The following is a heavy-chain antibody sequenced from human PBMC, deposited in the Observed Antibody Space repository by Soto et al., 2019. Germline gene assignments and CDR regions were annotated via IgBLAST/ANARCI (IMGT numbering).Heavy chain of an antibody. D-gene: IGHD2-2*02. J-gene: IGHJ4*02. CDR3: ASFNARFQPAAILY. CDR2: IYYSGST. CDR1: GDSISSGGYY. Sequence: TLSLTCTVSGDSISSGGYYWSWIRQHPVKGLEWIGYIYYSGSTYYNPSLKSRVTISVDTSKNQFSLKLTSMTAADTAVYYCASFNARFQPAAILYGGRGTLVTVSS. V-gene: IGHV4-31*03.